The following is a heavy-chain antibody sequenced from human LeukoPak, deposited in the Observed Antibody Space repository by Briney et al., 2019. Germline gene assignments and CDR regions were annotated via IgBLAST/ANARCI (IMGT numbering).Heavy chain of an antibody. Sequence: SETLSLTSTVSGGSISGHYWSWIRQPPGKGLEWIGYIYYSGSTNYNPSLKSRTTISLDTSKSQFSLKLNSVTAADTAVYYCARDGDYDWYFDLWGRGTLVTVSS. CDR2: IYYSGST. J-gene: IGHJ2*01. CDR1: GGSISGHY. V-gene: IGHV4-59*11. D-gene: IGHD4-17*01. CDR3: ARDGDYDWYFDL.